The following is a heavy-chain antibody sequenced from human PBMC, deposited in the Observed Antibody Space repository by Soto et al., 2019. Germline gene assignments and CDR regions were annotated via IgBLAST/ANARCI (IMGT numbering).Heavy chain of an antibody. CDR1: GFDASVNF. CDR2: INNAGST. V-gene: IGHV3-66*01. J-gene: IGHJ6*02. CDR3: VRENYYYGMDV. Sequence: EVQLVESGGTLVQPGGSLKLSCAASGFDASVNFMTWVRQGPGKGLEWVSAINNAGSTFYADSVKGRFTISRDDSKNTLFPQMPSLRVEDTAMFYCVRENYYYGMDVWGQGTAVTVSS.